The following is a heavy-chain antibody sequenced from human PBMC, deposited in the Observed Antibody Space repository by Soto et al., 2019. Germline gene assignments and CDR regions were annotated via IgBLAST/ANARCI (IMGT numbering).Heavy chain of an antibody. D-gene: IGHD3-10*01. Sequence: PGGSLRLSCAASGFTVSSNYMSWVRQAPGKGLEWVSVIYSGGSTYYADSVKGRFTISRDNSKNTLYLQMNSLRAEDTAVYYCGREGSGAYYYMDVWGKGTTVTVSS. CDR2: IYSGGST. V-gene: IGHV3-66*01. CDR1: GFTVSSNY. J-gene: IGHJ6*03. CDR3: GREGSGAYYYMDV.